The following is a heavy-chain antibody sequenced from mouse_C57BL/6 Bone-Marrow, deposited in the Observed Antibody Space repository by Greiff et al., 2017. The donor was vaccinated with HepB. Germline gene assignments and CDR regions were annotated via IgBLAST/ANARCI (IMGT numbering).Heavy chain of an antibody. D-gene: IGHD2-2*01. CDR3: ARDRLRQGRYWYFDV. CDR1: GYTFTRYW. CDR2: IYPGSGST. Sequence: QVQLQQPGAELVKPGASVKMSCKASGYTFTRYWITWVKQRPGQGLEWIGDIYPGSGSTNYNEKFKSKATLTVDTSSSTAYMQLSSLTSEDSAVYYCARDRLRQGRYWYFDVWGTGTTGTVSS. V-gene: IGHV1-55*01. J-gene: IGHJ1*03.